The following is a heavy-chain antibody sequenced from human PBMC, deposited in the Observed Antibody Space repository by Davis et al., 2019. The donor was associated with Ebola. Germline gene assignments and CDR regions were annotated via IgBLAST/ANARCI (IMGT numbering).Heavy chain of an antibody. V-gene: IGHV3-7*03. Sequence: PGGSLRLSCAASGFTFSNYWMSWVRQAPGKGLEWVANIKQDGSEKYYVDSVKGRLTISRDNAKNSLYLQMNSLRAEDTAVYYCARKSTFFDYWGQGTRVTVSS. J-gene: IGHJ4*02. D-gene: IGHD3-16*01. CDR1: GFTFSNYW. CDR2: IKQDGSEK. CDR3: ARKSTFFDY.